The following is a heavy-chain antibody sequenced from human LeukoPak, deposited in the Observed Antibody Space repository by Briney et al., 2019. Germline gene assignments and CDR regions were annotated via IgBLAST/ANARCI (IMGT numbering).Heavy chain of an antibody. CDR1: GFTFSSYS. CDR2: ISSSSSYI. Sequence: PGGSLRLSCAASGFTFSSYSMNWVRQAPGKGLEWVSSISSSSSYIYYADSVKGRLTISRDNAKNSLYLQMSSLRAEDTAVYYCARDGTTGTTHDAFDIWGQGTMVTVSS. D-gene: IGHD1-1*01. CDR3: ARDGTTGTTHDAFDI. V-gene: IGHV3-21*01. J-gene: IGHJ3*02.